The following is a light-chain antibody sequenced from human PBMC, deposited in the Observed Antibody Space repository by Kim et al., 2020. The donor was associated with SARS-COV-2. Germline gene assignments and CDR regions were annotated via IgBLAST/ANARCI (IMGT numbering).Light chain of an antibody. CDR2: EFS. J-gene: IGLJ3*02. Sequence: SPRQSFTLSCSGTSRDGVSYNLVSWYQHLPGKAPKLMIYEFSKRPSVVSNLFSGSKSGNTASLSISVLLAEDEADYYCCSYAGSWVFGGGTQLTVL. CDR3: CSYAGSWV. V-gene: IGLV2-23*02. CDR1: SRDGVSYNL.